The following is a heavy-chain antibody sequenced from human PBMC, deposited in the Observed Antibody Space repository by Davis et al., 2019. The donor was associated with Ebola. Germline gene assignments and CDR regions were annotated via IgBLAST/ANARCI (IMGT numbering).Heavy chain of an antibody. CDR2: ISDSGGST. V-gene: IGHV3-23*01. Sequence: GESLKISCAGSGFTFSTYAMSWVRQAPGKGLEWVSTISDSGGSTYYADSVKGRFTISRDNAKNSLYLQMNSLRAEDTAVYYCVRLNSKDINSDYWGQGTLVTVSS. CDR3: VRLNSKDINSDY. J-gene: IGHJ4*02. CDR1: GFTFSTYA. D-gene: IGHD4-11*01.